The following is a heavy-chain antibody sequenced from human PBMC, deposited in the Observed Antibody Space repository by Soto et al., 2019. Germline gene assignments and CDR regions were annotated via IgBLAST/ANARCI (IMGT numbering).Heavy chain of an antibody. CDR1: GFTFSSYS. CDR3: ARDYYYDSSGYYAGFDY. D-gene: IGHD3-22*01. V-gene: IGHV3-21*01. CDR2: ISSSSSYI. J-gene: IGHJ4*02. Sequence: GGSLRLSCAASGFTFSSYSMNWVRQAPGKGLEWVSSISSSSSYIYYADSVKGRFTISRDNAKNSLYLQMNSLRAEDTAVYYCARDYYYDSSGYYAGFDYWAREPWSPS.